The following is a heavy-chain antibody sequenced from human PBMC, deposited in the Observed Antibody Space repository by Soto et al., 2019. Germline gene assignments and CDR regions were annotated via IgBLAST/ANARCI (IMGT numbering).Heavy chain of an antibody. CDR1: GFTFSSFS. CDR2: IGGGGRFI. Sequence: EVQLVESGGGLVQRGGSLRLSCAASGFTFSSFSMNWVRQAPGRGLEWISYIGGGGRFISYADSVKGRFAISRDNAQNSLYLQMDSLRDEDTAVYYCARDLGWAFDCWGQGTMVTVSS. J-gene: IGHJ4*02. CDR3: ARDLGWAFDC. V-gene: IGHV3-48*02. D-gene: IGHD6-19*01.